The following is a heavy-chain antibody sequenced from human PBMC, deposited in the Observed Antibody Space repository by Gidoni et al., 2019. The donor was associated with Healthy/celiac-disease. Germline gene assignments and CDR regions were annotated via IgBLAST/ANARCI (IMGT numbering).Heavy chain of an antibody. J-gene: IGHJ4*02. CDR1: GFTFSSYE. V-gene: IGHV3-48*03. CDR2: ISSSGSTI. D-gene: IGHD2-15*01. CDR3: AREPRYCSGGSCPD. Sequence: EVQLVESGGGLVQPGGSLRLSCAASGFTFSSYEMNWVRQAPGKGLEWVSYISSSGSTIYYADSVKGRFTISRDNAENSLYLQMNSLRPEDTAVYYCAREPRYCSGGSCPDWGQGTLVTVSS.